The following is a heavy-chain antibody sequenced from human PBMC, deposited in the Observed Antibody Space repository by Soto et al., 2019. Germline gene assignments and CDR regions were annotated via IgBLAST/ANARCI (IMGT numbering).Heavy chain of an antibody. Sequence: QVQLVQSGAEVKKPGASVKVPCKVSGYTLTEVSMHWVRQAPGKGLEWMGGFNREDGNIIYAQKFQGRVIMTEDTSTEPAYLELSRLRSADTAVYFCASGYVGYMDVWGKGTTVTVSS. J-gene: IGHJ6*03. CDR3: ASGYVGYMDV. CDR1: GYTLTEVS. V-gene: IGHV1-24*01. CDR2: FNREDGNI. D-gene: IGHD3-16*01.